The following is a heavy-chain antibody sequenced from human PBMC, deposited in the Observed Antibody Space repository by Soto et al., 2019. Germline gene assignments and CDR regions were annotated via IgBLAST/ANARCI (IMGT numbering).Heavy chain of an antibody. CDR2: MYYSGST. V-gene: IGHV4-59*08. CDR1: GGSISSYY. Sequence: SETLSLTCTVSGGSISSYYWSWIRQPPGKGLEWIGYMYYSGSTNYNPSLKSRVTISVDTSKNHFSLKLTSVTAADTAVYYCARPGGSGWFYFDSWGQGSQVTVSS. D-gene: IGHD6-13*01. J-gene: IGHJ4*02. CDR3: ARPGGSGWFYFDS.